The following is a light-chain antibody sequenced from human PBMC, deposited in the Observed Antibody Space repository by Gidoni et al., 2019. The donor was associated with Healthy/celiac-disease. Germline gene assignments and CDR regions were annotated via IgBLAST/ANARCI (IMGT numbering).Light chain of an antibody. V-gene: IGKV3-15*01. CDR2: GSS. Sequence: EIVLTQSPATLPVSPGERATLSCRARQSVSSNLAGYHQKPGRAPRLLICGSSTSATGIPARLCGSGCWAEFTLTISSLQSEDFAVCYCRKYNNWPRTFGQGTKVEIK. J-gene: IGKJ1*01. CDR1: QSVSSN. CDR3: RKYNNWPRT.